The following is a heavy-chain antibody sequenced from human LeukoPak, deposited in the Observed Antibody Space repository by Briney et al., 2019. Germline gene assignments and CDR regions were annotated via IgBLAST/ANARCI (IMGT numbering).Heavy chain of an antibody. V-gene: IGHV1-69*05. J-gene: IGHJ5*02. CDR3: AREDYDFWSGYSVNWFDP. CDR1: GGTFSSYA. D-gene: IGHD3-3*01. Sequence: SVKVSCKASGGTFSSYAISWVRQAPGQGLEWMGRIIPIFGTANYAQKFQGRVTITTDESTSAASMELSSLRSEDPAVYYCAREDYDFWSGYSVNWFDPWGQGTLVTVSS. CDR2: IIPIFGTA.